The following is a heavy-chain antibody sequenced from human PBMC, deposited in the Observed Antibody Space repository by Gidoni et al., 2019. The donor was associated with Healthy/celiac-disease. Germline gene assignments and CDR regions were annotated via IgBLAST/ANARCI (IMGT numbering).Heavy chain of an antibody. J-gene: IGHJ3*02. Sequence: QVQLVESGGGVVQPGRSLRLSCAASGFTFSSYGMHWVRQAPGKGLEWVAVIWYDGSNKYYADSVKGRFTISRDNSKNTLYLQMNSLRAEDTAVYYCAREPNYYDSSGSINDAFDIWGQGTMVTVSS. CDR2: IWYDGSNK. D-gene: IGHD3-22*01. CDR1: GFTFSSYG. V-gene: IGHV3-33*01. CDR3: AREPNYYDSSGSINDAFDI.